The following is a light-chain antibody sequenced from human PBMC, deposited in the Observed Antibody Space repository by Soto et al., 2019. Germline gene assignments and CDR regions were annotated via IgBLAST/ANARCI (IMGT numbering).Light chain of an antibody. CDR2: RNG. V-gene: IGLV1-47*01. CDR3: ATWDDRLRAYV. CDR1: SSNIGTYY. J-gene: IGLJ1*01. Sequence: QYVLTQPPSASGTPGQRVTISCSGSSSNIGTYYVDWYQQLPGTAPKLLIHRNGQRPSGVPDRFSGSKSGTSASLAISGLRSEDEADYYCATWDDRLRAYVIGAGTKV.